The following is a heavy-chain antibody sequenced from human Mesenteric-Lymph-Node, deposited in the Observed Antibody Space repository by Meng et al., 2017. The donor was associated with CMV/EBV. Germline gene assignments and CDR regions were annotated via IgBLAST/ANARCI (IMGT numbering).Heavy chain of an antibody. Sequence: GGSLRLSCAASGFTFSNAWMSWVRQAPGKGLEWVGRIKSKTDGGTTDYAAPVKGRFTISRDDSKNTLYLQMNSLKTEDTAVYYCTTYQWELLSCFDYWGQGTLVTVSS. CDR2: IKSKTDGGTT. V-gene: IGHV3-15*01. J-gene: IGHJ4*02. CDR1: GFTFSNAW. CDR3: TTYQWELLSCFDY. D-gene: IGHD1-26*01.